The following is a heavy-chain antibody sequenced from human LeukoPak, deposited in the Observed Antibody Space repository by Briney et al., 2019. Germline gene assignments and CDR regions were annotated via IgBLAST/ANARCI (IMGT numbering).Heavy chain of an antibody. CDR1: GFTFSSYS. D-gene: IGHD6-19*01. CDR2: ISGSGGST. Sequence: GGSLRLSCAASGFTFSSYSMSWVRQAAGKGLEWVSAISGSGGSTYYADCVKGRFTISRDNSKHTLYLQMNSLRAEDTAVYYCAKFPSGYSSGWYDYWGQGTLVTVSS. V-gene: IGHV3-23*01. CDR3: AKFPSGYSSGWYDY. J-gene: IGHJ4*02.